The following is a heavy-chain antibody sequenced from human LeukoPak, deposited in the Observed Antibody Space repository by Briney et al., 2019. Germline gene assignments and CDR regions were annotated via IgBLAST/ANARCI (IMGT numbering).Heavy chain of an antibody. D-gene: IGHD1-26*01. CDR3: AKVGATLGINIWFDP. CDR2: INPNSGGT. J-gene: IGHJ5*02. Sequence: ASVKVSCKASGYTFTSYGISWVRQAPGQGLEWMGWINPNSGGTNYAQKFQGRVTMTRDTSISTAYMELSRLRSDDTAVYYCAKVGATLGINIWFDPWGQGTLVTVSS. V-gene: IGHV1-2*02. CDR1: GYTFTSYG.